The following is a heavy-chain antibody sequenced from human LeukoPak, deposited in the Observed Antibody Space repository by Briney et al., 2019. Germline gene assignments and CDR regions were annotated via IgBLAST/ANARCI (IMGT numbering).Heavy chain of an antibody. Sequence: ASLKVSCKASGYSFTSNYIHWVRQAPGQGLEWMGMIYPRDSSTSYAGKFQGRVTVTRDTSTSTVHMELSGLRSEDTAVYYCARDQEAFDYWGQGTLVTVSS. CDR1: GYSFTSNY. J-gene: IGHJ4*02. V-gene: IGHV1-46*01. CDR3: ARDQEAFDY. CDR2: IYPRDSST.